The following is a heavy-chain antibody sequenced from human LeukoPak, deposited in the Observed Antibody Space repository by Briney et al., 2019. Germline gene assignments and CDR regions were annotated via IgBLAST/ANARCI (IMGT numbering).Heavy chain of an antibody. J-gene: IGHJ4*02. D-gene: IGHD3-10*01. V-gene: IGHV3-23*01. Sequence: GGSLRLSCAGSGFTFRSYVMTWVRQAPGKGLEWVSSINNSGTDTYYEDSVKGRFTISRDNSKNTLFLHINSLSAEDTAVYYCAAAVNPGRAEYYWGQGTLVTVSS. CDR3: AAAVNPGRAEYY. CDR2: INNSGTDT. CDR1: GFTFRSYV.